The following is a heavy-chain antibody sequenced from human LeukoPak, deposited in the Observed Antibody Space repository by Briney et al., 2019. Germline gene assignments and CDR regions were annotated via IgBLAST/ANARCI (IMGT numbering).Heavy chain of an antibody. CDR3: ARVVVSATSYFDY. Sequence: SETLSLTCAVSGDSVSSSNYYWSWIRQPPGKGLEWIGYIYYGGNTNYNPSLQSRVTISVDTSKSQFSLKLSSVTAADTAVYYCARVVVSATSYFDYWGQGTLVTVSS. V-gene: IGHV4-61*01. J-gene: IGHJ4*02. D-gene: IGHD2-21*01. CDR1: GDSVSSSNYY. CDR2: IYYGGNT.